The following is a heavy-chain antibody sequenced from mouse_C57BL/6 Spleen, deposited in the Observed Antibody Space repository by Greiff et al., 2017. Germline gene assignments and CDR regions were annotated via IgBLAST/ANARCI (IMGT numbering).Heavy chain of an antibody. CDR3: ARGGNYYGSSFYAMDY. V-gene: IGHV1-53*01. Sequence: QVQLQQSGTELVKPGASVKLSCKASGYTFTSYWMHWVKQRPGQGLEWIGNINPSNGGTNYNEKFKSKATLTVDKSSSTAYMQLSSLTSEDSAVYYCARGGNYYGSSFYAMDYWGQGTSVTVSS. CDR2: INPSNGGT. J-gene: IGHJ4*01. D-gene: IGHD1-1*01. CDR1: GYTFTSYW.